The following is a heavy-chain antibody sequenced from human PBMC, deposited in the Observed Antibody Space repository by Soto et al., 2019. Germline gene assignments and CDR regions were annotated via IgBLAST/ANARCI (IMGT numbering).Heavy chain of an antibody. CDR1: GFTVSSNY. CDR3: ARDSYSSSWFSSGYYYGMDV. V-gene: IGHV3-66*03. D-gene: IGHD6-13*01. J-gene: IGHJ6*02. CDR2: IYSGGST. Sequence: EVQLVESGGGLIQPGGSLRLSCAASGFTVSSNYMSWVRQAPGKGLEWVSVIYSGGSTYYADSVKGRFTISRDNSKNTLYLQMNSLRAEDTAVYYCARDSYSSSWFSSGYYYGMDVWGQGTTVTVSS.